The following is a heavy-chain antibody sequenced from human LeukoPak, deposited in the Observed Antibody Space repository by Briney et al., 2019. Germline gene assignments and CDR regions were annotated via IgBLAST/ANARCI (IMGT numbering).Heavy chain of an antibody. J-gene: IGHJ4*02. CDR2: ISSSSSYI. D-gene: IGHD5-24*01. V-gene: IGHV3-21*01. CDR3: ATESVELATIPLGY. Sequence: RGSLRLSCAASGFTFSSYKMNWVRQAPGKGLEWVSSISSSSSYIYYADSVKGRFTISRDNAKNSLSLQMNSLRADDTAVYYCATESVELATIPLGYWGQGTLVTVSS. CDR1: GFTFSSYK.